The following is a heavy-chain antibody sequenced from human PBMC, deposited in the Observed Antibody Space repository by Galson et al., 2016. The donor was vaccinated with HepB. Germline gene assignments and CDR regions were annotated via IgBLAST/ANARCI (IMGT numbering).Heavy chain of an antibody. J-gene: IGHJ3*01. CDR2: VTGSGSWT. CDR1: GFTFSTYA. V-gene: IGHV3-23*01. D-gene: IGHD4-17*01. Sequence: SLRLSCAASGFTFSTYAMTWVRQAPGKGLEWVSSVTGSGSWTYYADSVKGRLTISRDNSKNTPYLQMNSLRAEDKAVYYCARDPNGDYFGAFDFWGQGTMVTVSS. CDR3: ARDPNGDYFGAFDF.